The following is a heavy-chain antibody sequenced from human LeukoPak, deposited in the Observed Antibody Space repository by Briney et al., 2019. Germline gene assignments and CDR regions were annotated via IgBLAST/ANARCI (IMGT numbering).Heavy chain of an antibody. CDR3: ARGRLEPTVTTYGMDV. J-gene: IGHJ6*02. Sequence: GGSLRLSCAASGFTFISYSMNWVRQAPGKGLEWVSYISSSSSTIYYADSVKGRFTISRDNAKNSLYLQMNSLRAEDTAVYYCARGRLEPTVTTYGMDVWGQGTTVTVSS. V-gene: IGHV3-48*04. D-gene: IGHD4-17*01. CDR2: ISSSSSTI. CDR1: GFTFISYS.